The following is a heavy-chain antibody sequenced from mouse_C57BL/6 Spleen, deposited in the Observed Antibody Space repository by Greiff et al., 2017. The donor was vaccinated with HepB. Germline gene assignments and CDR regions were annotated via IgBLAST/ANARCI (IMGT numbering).Heavy chain of an antibody. J-gene: IGHJ3*01. V-gene: IGHV1-7*01. CDR1: GYTFTSYW. CDR3: ARPSYSSNVDPWFAY. CDR2: IIPSSGYT. Sequence: QVQLQQSGAELAKPGASVKLSCTASGYTFTSYWMHWVKQRPGQGLEWIGYIIPSSGYTKYNQKFKDKATLTADKSSSTAYMQLSSLTYEDATVYYSARPSYSSNVDPWFAYWGQGTLVTVSA. D-gene: IGHD2-5*01.